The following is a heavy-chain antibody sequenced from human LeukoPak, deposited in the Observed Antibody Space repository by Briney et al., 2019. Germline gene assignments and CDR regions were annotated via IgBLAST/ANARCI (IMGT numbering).Heavy chain of an antibody. D-gene: IGHD2-15*01. CDR2: VRSKANSYAT. CDR1: GFTFSGSA. CDR3: TRKMGGYYNYYYGMDV. J-gene: IGHJ6*02. Sequence: GGSLRLSCAASGFTFSGSAMHWVRQASGKGLEWVGRVRSKANSYATAYAASVKGRFTISRDDSKNTAYLQMNSLKTEDTAVYYCTRKMGGYYNYYYGMDVWGQGTTVTVSS. V-gene: IGHV3-73*01.